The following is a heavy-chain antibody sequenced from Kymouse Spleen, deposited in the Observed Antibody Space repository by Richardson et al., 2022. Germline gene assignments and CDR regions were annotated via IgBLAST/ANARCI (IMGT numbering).Heavy chain of an antibody. D-gene: IGHD4-17*01. V-gene: IGHV3-7*01. J-gene: IGHJ3*02. CDR1: GFTFSSYW. CDR2: IKQDGSEK. Sequence: EVQLVESGGGLVQPGGSLRLSCAASGFTFSSYWMSWVRQAPGKGLEWVANIKQDGSEKYYVDSVKGRFTISRDNAKNSLYLQMNSLRAEDTAVYYCARTTVTTPDAFDIWGQGTMVTVSS. CDR3: ARTTVTTPDAFDI.